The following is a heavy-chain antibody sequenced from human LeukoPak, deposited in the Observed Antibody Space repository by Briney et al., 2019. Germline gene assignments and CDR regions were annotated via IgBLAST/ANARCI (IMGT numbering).Heavy chain of an antibody. CDR3: ATALYYYGSGSTPLHGMDV. V-gene: IGHV3-11*06. J-gene: IGHJ6*02. CDR1: GFTFSDYY. D-gene: IGHD3-10*01. CDR2: ISSSSSYT. Sequence: GGSLRLSCAASGFTFSDYYMSWIRQAPGKGLEWVSYISSSSSYTNYADSVKGRFTISRDNAKNSLYLQMNSLRAEDTAVYYCATALYYYGSGSTPLHGMDVWGQGTTVTVSS.